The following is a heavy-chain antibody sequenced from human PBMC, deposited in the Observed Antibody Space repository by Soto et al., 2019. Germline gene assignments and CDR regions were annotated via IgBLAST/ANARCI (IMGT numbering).Heavy chain of an antibody. Sequence: EVQLLESGGGFVQPGGSLRLSCAASGFTFSTFAMNWVRQAPGKGLEWVSGITGGSGFTFYADSVKGRFTISRDDSENTLFLQMSSLRAEDTAKYYCAKSGPTNYFDFWGQGILVTVSS. D-gene: IGHD1-26*01. V-gene: IGHV3-23*01. J-gene: IGHJ4*02. CDR1: GFTFSTFA. CDR2: ITGGSGFT. CDR3: AKSGPTNYFDF.